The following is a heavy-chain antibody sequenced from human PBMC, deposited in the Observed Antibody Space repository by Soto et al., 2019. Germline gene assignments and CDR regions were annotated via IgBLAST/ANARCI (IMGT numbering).Heavy chain of an antibody. CDR2: ISGSGVST. J-gene: IGHJ4*02. V-gene: IGHV3-23*01. D-gene: IGHD3-10*01. CDR1: GFTFSSYA. Sequence: GGSLRLSCAASGFTFSSYAMSWVRQAPGKGLEWVSAISGSGVSTYYADSVKGRFTISRDNSKNTLYLQMNSLRAEDTAVYYCAKAGRDYHGSGSYPRPFDYWGQGTLVTVSS. CDR3: AKAGRDYHGSGSYPRPFDY.